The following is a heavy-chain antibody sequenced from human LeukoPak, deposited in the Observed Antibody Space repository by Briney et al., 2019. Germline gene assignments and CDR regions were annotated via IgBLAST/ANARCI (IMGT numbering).Heavy chain of an antibody. Sequence: GASVTVSCTASGGTFSSYAIGWVRQAPGQGLEWMGGIIPIFGTANYAQKFQGRVTITADESTSTAYMELSSLRSEDTAVYYCARIREEWAGSYGMDVWGQGTTVTVSS. CDR2: IIPIFGTA. D-gene: IGHD2-8*01. V-gene: IGHV1-69*13. CDR1: GGTFSSYA. CDR3: ARIREEWAGSYGMDV. J-gene: IGHJ6*02.